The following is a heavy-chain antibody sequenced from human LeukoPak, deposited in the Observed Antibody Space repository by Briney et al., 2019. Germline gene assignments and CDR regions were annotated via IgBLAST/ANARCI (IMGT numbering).Heavy chain of an antibody. Sequence: GGSLRLSCAASGVTFSNYWMTWVRQAPGKGLEWVANIKLDGSVGYYVDSVRGRFIISRDNAGNSLYLQMNSLRVEDTAVYYCTQNLVAAAGDHWGQGTLLIVSS. V-gene: IGHV3-7*01. CDR3: TQNLVAAAGDH. CDR2: IKLDGSVG. CDR1: GVTFSNYW. D-gene: IGHD6-13*01. J-gene: IGHJ4*02.